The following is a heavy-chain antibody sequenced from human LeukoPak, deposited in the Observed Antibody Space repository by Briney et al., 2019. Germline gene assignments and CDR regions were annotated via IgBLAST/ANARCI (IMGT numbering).Heavy chain of an antibody. D-gene: IGHD6-6*01. CDR2: IYHSGST. J-gene: IGHJ1*01. V-gene: IGHV4-59*01. Sequence: SGTLSLTCAVSGGSISTYYWNWIRQPPGKGLEWIGYIYHSGSTNYNPSLQSRVTISVDTSKNQFSLNLNSVTAADTAVYYCARGGAARLHFQNWGRGTLVTVSS. CDR1: GGSISTYY. CDR3: ARGGAARLHFQN.